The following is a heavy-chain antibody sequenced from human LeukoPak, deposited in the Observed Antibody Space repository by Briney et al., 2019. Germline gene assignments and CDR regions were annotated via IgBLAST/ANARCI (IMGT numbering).Heavy chain of an antibody. CDR2: INPNSGGA. J-gene: IGHJ4*02. V-gene: IGHV1-2*02. CDR1: GYTFTGYY. Sequence: ASVKVSCKASGYTFTGYYMHWVRQAPGQGLEWTGWINPNSGGANYAQKFQGRVTMTRDTSISTAYMELSRLRSDDTAVYYCARDLRGAQPTFDYWGQGTLVTVSS. CDR3: ARDLRGAQPTFDY. D-gene: IGHD1-14*01.